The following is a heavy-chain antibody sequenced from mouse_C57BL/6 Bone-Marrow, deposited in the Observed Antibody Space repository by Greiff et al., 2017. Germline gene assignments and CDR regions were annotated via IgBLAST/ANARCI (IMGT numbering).Heavy chain of an antibody. D-gene: IGHD2-2*01. J-gene: IGHJ1*03. CDR3: ARGDYYGYDEDASYWYVKV. CDR2: IYPRSGNT. V-gene: IGHV1-81*01. Sequence: QVQLQQSGAELARPGASVKLSCKASGYTFTSYGISWVKQRTGQGLEWIGEIYPRSGNTYYNEKFKGKATLTADTSSSTAYMELRSLTSEDAAVYFCARGDYYGYDEDASYWYVKVWGTGTTVTVSS. CDR1: GYTFTSYG.